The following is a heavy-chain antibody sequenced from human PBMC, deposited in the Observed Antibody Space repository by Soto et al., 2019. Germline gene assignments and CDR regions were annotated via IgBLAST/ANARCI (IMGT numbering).Heavy chain of an antibody. Sequence: GSRRLSCVASGFTFNRYVIHWVRQAPGKGLEWVSAISVSVGITYYADSVNGRFTISGNNSKNTLYLQMNSLRAEDTAVHYCAKDRHMENPPTAYYCEYLGKGTLVIVTA. J-gene: IGHJ4*02. D-gene: IGHD2-21*01. CDR2: ISVSVGIT. V-gene: IGHV3-23*01. CDR1: GFTFNRYV. CDR3: AKDRHMENPPTAYYCEY.